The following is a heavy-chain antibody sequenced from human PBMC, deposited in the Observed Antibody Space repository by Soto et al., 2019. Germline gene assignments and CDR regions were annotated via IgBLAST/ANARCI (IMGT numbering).Heavy chain of an antibody. V-gene: IGHV4-39*01. Sequence: SETLSLTCTVSGGSISSSSYYWGWIRQPPGEGLEWIGSIYYSGSTYYNTSLKSRVTISVDTSKNQFSLKLSSVTAADTAVYYCARSYSSGWYLSLSYFDYWGQGTLVTVSS. D-gene: IGHD6-19*01. J-gene: IGHJ4*02. CDR2: IYYSGST. CDR3: ARSYSSGWYLSLSYFDY. CDR1: GGSISSSSYY.